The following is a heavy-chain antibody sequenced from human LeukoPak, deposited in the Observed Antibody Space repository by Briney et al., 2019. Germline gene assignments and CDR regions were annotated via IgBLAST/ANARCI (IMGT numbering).Heavy chain of an antibody. CDR2: INHSGST. CDR3: ARAGYGDSDFDY. V-gene: IGHV4-34*01. D-gene: IGHD4-17*01. J-gene: IGHJ4*02. CDR1: GGSFSGYY. Sequence: NPSETLSLTCAVYGGSFSGYYWSWIRQPPGKGLECIGEINHSGSTNYNPSLKSRVTISVDTSKNQFSLKLNSVTAADTAVYYCARAGYGDSDFDYWGQGTLVTVSS.